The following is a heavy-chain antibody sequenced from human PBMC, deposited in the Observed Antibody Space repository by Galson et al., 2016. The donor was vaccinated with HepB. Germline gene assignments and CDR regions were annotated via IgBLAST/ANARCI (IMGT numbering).Heavy chain of an antibody. CDR3: AKGTGSSSLGDYYGMDV. Sequence: SLRLSCAPSGFTFSSYGMHWVRQASGKGLEWVAVISYDGSNKYYADSVKGRFTISRDNSKNTLYLQMKSLRADDTAVYYCAKGTGSSSLGDYYGMDVWGQGTTVTVSS. CDR2: ISYDGSNK. CDR1: GFTFSSYG. V-gene: IGHV3-30*18. J-gene: IGHJ6*02. D-gene: IGHD3-10*01.